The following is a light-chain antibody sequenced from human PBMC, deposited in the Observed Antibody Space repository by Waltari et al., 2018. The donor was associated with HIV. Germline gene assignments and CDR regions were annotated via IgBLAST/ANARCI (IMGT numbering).Light chain of an antibody. CDR2: SND. Sequence: QPPSASGTPGQRVTISCSGSISDIGSNTVNWYQQLPGTAPKLLIYSNDQRPSGVPDRFSGSKSGTSASLAISGLRSEDEADYYCATWDDSLDGPMFGGGTKLTVL. CDR1: ISDIGSNT. V-gene: IGLV1-44*01. J-gene: IGLJ3*02. CDR3: ATWDDSLDGPM.